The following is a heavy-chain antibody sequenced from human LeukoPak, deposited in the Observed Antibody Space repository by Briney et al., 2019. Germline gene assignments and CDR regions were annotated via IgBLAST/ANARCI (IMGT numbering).Heavy chain of an antibody. Sequence: ASVKVSCKASGYTFTGYYMHWVRQAPGQGLEWMGWINPNSGGTNYAQKFQGRVTMTRDTSISTAYMELSRLRSDDTAVYYCASSEGYSYGYWFDPWGQGTLVTVSS. CDR2: INPNSGGT. CDR1: GYTFTGYY. J-gene: IGHJ5*02. CDR3: ASSEGYSYGYWFDP. V-gene: IGHV1-2*02. D-gene: IGHD5-18*01.